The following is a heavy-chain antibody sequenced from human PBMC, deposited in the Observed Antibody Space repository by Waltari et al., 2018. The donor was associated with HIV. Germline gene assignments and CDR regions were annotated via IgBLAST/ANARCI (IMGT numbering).Heavy chain of an antibody. CDR3: TTVCDSSGFEDY. V-gene: IGHV3-15*01. J-gene: IGHJ4*02. D-gene: IGHD3-22*01. Sequence: EVQLVESGGGLVTPGGSLRLSCAASGFTFIKAWKSVALRATGKGLEWVGRIKSKTDGGTTDYAAPVKGRFTISRDDSKNTLYLQMNSLKTEDTAVYYCTTVCDSSGFEDYWGQGTLVTVSS. CDR2: IKSKTDGGTT. CDR1: GFTFIKAW.